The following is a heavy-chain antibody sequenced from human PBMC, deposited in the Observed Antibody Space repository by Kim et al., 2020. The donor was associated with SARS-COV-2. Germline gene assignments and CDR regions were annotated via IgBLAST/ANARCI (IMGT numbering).Heavy chain of an antibody. CDR2: IDPNSGGT. Sequence: ASVKVSCKASGYTFTDYYMHWVRQAPGQGLEWMGWIDPNSGGTNYAQKFQGRVTMTRDTSISTAYMDLSRLTSDDTAVYYFARDRNVESRTMVTTESWF. D-gene: IGHD4-17*01. J-gene: IGHJ5*01. V-gene: IGHV1-2*02. CDR3: ARDRNVESRTMVTTESWF. CDR1: GYTFTDYY.